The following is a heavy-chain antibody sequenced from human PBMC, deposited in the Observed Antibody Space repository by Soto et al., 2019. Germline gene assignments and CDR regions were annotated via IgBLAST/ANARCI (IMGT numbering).Heavy chain of an antibody. CDR1: GFTFSSYS. D-gene: IGHD3-10*01. Sequence: GGSLRLSCAAAGFTFSSYSMSWVRQAPGKGLEWVSLIIGSGGRTYYADSVKGRLTISRDNSKDTLYLHMNSLRAEDTAVYYCAKDSPGVPFDYWGQGTLVTVSS. J-gene: IGHJ4*02. CDR2: IIGSGGRT. CDR3: AKDSPGVPFDY. V-gene: IGHV3-23*01.